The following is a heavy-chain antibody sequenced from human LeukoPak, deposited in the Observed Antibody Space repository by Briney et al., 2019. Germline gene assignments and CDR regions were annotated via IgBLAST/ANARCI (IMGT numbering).Heavy chain of an antibody. V-gene: IGHV4-59*01. Sequence: SETLSLTCSVSGASISSYFWSWIRQPPGKGLEWIGYIYYSGTTNYNPSLKSRIAISLDTSKKQFSLRMRSVTAAGTAVYYCARSTSGYYSKHYYFYMDVWGKGTTVTVSS. D-gene: IGHD3-22*01. CDR3: ARSTSGYYSKHYYFYMDV. CDR2: IYYSGTT. CDR1: GASISSYF. J-gene: IGHJ6*03.